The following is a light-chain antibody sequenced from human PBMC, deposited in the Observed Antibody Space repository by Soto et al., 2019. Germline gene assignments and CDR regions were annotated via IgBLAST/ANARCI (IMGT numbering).Light chain of an antibody. CDR3: SSFAGNNNLV. CDR2: EVS. CDR1: SSDVGGYNY. J-gene: IGLJ2*01. Sequence: QSALTQPPSASGSPGQSVTISCTGNSSDVGGYNYVSWYQQHPGKAPKLMISEVSKRPSGVPDRLSGSKSGNTASLTVSGLQAEDEADYYCSSFAGNNNLVFGGGTKLTVL. V-gene: IGLV2-8*01.